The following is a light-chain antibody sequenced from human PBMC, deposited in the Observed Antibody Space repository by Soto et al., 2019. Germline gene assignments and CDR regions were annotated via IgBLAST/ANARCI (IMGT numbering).Light chain of an antibody. CDR1: QSISSW. Sequence: DIQMTQSPFTLSASVGDRVTITCRASQSISSWLAWYQQKPGKAPKLLIYKASSLESGVPSRFSGSGSGTEFTLTISSLQPDDFATYYCQQYNSYSVVFGQGTKVDIK. CDR2: KAS. V-gene: IGKV1-5*03. J-gene: IGKJ1*01. CDR3: QQYNSYSVV.